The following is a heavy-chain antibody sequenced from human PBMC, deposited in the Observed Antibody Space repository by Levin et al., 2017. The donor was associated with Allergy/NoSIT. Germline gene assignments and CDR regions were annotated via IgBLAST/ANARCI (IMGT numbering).Heavy chain of an antibody. V-gene: IGHV3-72*01. Sequence: GGSLRLSFAASGFTFSDHYMDWFRQAPGKGREWVGRTINKANSYTTEYASSVKGRFTISRDDSKNSLYLQMNSLKTEDTAVYYCARSRGYCSSTSCYDYYGMDVWGQGTTVTVSS. D-gene: IGHD2-2*01. CDR3: ARSRGYCSSTSCYDYYGMDV. CDR2: TINKANSYTT. J-gene: IGHJ6*02. CDR1: GFTFSDHY.